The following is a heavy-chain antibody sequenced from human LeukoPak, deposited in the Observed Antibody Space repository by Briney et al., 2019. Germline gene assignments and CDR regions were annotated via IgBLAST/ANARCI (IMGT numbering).Heavy chain of an antibody. D-gene: IGHD6-19*01. J-gene: IGHJ5*02. CDR2: INPSGGST. V-gene: IGHV1-46*01. Sequence: ASVKVSCKASGYTFTRHYIQWVRQDPGQGLEWMGIINPSGGSTSYAQKFQGRVTLTRDTSTSTVYMELSSLRSEDTAVYYCARERGVAVAGEGVDPWGQGTLVSVSS. CDR3: ARERGVAVAGEGVDP. CDR1: GYTFTRHY.